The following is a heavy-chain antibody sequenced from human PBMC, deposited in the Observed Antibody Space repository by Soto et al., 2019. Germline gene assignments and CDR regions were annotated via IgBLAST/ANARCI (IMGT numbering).Heavy chain of an antibody. Sequence: PGGSLRLSCAASGFTFSSYGMHWVRQAPGKGLEWVAVIWYDGSNKYYADSVKGRFTISRDNSKNTLYLQMNSLRAEDTAVYYFARFFGFCSGGSCYYGESAVDPWSQGTLVTVPS. J-gene: IGHJ5*02. D-gene: IGHD2-15*01. CDR2: IWYDGSNK. CDR1: GFTFSSYG. V-gene: IGHV3-33*01. CDR3: ARFFGFCSGGSCYYGESAVDP.